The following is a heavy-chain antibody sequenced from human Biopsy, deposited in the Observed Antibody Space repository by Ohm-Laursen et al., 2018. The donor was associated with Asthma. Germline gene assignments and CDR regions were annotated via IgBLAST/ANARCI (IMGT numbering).Heavy chain of an antibody. CDR2: ITFDGSTQ. J-gene: IGHJ4*02. D-gene: IGHD1-26*01. CDR1: GTHFGSYN. Sequence: SLRLSCAASGTHFGSYNMHWARQAPGKGLEWVAVITFDGSTQHYGDSVKGRFTISRDNSRNMLFLQMNSLRAEDTAVYYCSRDTLSYYFDIWGQGTQVTVSS. CDR3: SRDTLSYYFDI. V-gene: IGHV3-30-3*01.